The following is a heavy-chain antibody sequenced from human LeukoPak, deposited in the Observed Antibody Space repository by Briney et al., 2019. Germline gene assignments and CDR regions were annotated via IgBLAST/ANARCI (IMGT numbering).Heavy chain of an antibody. CDR2: IYYTGST. Sequence: SETLSLTCTVTGGSISLGSYFWGWIRQPPGKGLEWIRSIYYTGSTYYNPSLKSRGTISVDTSKNQFSLKLNSVTAADTALYYCARQRVWDFDYWGQGTLVTVSS. V-gene: IGHV4-39*01. J-gene: IGHJ4*02. D-gene: IGHD5/OR15-5a*01. CDR1: GGSISLGSYF. CDR3: ARQRVWDFDY.